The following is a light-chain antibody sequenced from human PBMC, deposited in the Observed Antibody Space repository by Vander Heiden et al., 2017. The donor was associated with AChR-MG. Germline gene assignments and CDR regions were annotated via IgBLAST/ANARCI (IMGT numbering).Light chain of an antibody. V-gene: IGLV1-47*01. CDR2: RNN. J-gene: IGLJ3*02. Sequence: QSVLTQPPSASGPPGQRVTISCSGSSSNIGSNYVYWYQQLPGTAPKLLIYRNNQRPSGVPDRFSGSKSGTSASLAISGLRSEDEADYYCAAWDDSLIWVFGGGTKLTVL. CDR1: SSNIGSNY. CDR3: AAWDDSLIWV.